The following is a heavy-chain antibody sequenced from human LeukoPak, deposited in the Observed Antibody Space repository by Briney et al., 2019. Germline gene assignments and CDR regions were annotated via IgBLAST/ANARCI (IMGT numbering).Heavy chain of an antibody. Sequence: ASVKVSCKASGYSFTDYYMHWVRHAPGQGLEWMGWINPNSGGTNCAQKFQDRVTMTRDTSISTAYMELSRLRSDDTAVYYCARVDISSAWSVAREVHQDFDYWGQGTLVTVSS. J-gene: IGHJ4*02. D-gene: IGHD6-19*01. CDR2: INPNSGGT. V-gene: IGHV1-2*02. CDR3: ARVDISSAWSVAREVHQDFDY. CDR1: GYSFTDYY.